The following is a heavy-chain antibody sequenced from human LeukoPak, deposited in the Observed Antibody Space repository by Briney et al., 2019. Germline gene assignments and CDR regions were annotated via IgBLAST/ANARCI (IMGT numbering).Heavy chain of an antibody. J-gene: IGHJ4*02. D-gene: IGHD6-13*01. CDR1: GFTFASCA. CDR3: AKSLAAARDY. Sequence: GGSLRLSCAASGFTFASCAMSWVRQAPGKRLKWVSSISSSGGSTYYADSVKGRFTISRDNSKNTLYLQVNSLRAEDTAVYYCAKSLAAARDYWGQGTLVTVYS. V-gene: IGHV3-23*01. CDR2: ISSSGGST.